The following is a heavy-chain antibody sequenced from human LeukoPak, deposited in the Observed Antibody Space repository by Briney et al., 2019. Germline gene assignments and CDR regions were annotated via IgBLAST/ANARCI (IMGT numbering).Heavy chain of an antibody. J-gene: IGHJ4*02. Sequence: GRSLRLSCAASGFTFSSYAMHWVRQAPGKGLEWVAVISYDGSNKYYADSVKGRFTISRDNSKNTLYLQMNSLRAEDTAVYYCASVGYSDYWGQGTLVTVSS. D-gene: IGHD2-21*01. CDR2: ISYDGSNK. V-gene: IGHV3-30-3*01. CDR3: ASVGYSDY. CDR1: GFTFSSYA.